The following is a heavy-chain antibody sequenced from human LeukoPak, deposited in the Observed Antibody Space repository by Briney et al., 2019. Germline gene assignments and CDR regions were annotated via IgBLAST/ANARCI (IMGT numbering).Heavy chain of an antibody. Sequence: PGGSLRLSCAASGFTFDDYAMHWVRQAPGKGLEWVSGISWNSGSIGYADSVKGRFTISRDNAKNSLYLQMNSLRAEDTALYYCAKDREYQQYYYCGMDVWGQGTSVTVSS. CDR1: GFTFDDYA. J-gene: IGHJ6*02. D-gene: IGHD2-2*01. V-gene: IGHV3-9*01. CDR2: ISWNSGSI. CDR3: AKDREYQQYYYCGMDV.